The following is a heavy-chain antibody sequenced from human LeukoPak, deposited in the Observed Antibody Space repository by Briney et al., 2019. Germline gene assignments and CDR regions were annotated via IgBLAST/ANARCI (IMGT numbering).Heavy chain of an antibody. Sequence: ASVKVSCKASGYTFTNYYVHWVRQAPGQGLEWMGIIKPSGGGTSYARKFQGRVTMNRDTYTSTAYMELSSLRSEDTAVYYCARDHFDSSGYYYLLGYFEHWGQGTLVTVSS. CDR2: IKPSGGGT. D-gene: IGHD3-22*01. J-gene: IGHJ1*01. CDR3: ARDHFDSSGYYYLLGYFEH. CDR1: GYTFTNYY. V-gene: IGHV1-46*01.